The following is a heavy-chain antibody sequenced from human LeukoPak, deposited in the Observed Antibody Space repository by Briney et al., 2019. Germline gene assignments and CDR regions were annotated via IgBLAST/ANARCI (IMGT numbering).Heavy chain of an antibody. J-gene: IGHJ3*02. D-gene: IGHD1-26*01. V-gene: IGHV6-1*01. CDR2: TYYRSKWYN. CDR1: GDSVSSYSAA. Sequence: SQTLSLTCAISGDSVSSYSAAWHWIRQSPSRGLEWLGRTYYRSKWYNDYAVSVKSRITINPDTSKNQFSLQLNSVTPEDTAVYYCARVRLGAQDAFDIWGQGTMVTVSS. CDR3: ARVRLGAQDAFDI.